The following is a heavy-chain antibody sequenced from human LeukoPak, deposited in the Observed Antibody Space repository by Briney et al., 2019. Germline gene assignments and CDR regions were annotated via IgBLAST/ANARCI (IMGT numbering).Heavy chain of an antibody. J-gene: IGHJ4*02. V-gene: IGHV3-30*02. CDR3: AKGGYCTNGVCYNGYFDY. CDR2: IRYDGSNK. CDR1: GFTFSSYG. D-gene: IGHD2-8*01. Sequence: GGSLRLSCAASGFTFSSYGMHRVRQAPGKGLEWVAFIRYDGSNKYYADSVKGRFTISRDNSKNTLYLQMNSLRAEDTAVYYCAKGGYCTNGVCYNGYFDYWGQGTLVTVSS.